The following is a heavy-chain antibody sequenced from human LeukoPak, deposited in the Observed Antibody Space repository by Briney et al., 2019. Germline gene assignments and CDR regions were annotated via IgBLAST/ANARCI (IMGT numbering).Heavy chain of an antibody. J-gene: IGHJ3*02. CDR1: GFTFSRHA. CDR3: ARDRNYYGSGSSPDDAYDI. D-gene: IGHD3-10*01. CDR2: ISGSGDNT. Sequence: SGGSLRLSCAASGFTFSRHAMSWVRQAPGKGLEWVSGISGSGDNTYYADSVKGRFSISRDNSKTTLHLQMNSLRAEDTAFYYCARDRNYYGSGSSPDDAYDIWGQGTIVTVSS. V-gene: IGHV3-23*01.